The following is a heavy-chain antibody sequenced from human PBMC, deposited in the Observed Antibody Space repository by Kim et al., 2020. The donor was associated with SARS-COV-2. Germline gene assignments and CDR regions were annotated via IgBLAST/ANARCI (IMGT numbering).Heavy chain of an antibody. D-gene: IGHD3-9*01. Sequence: GGSLRLSCAASGFTFSSYAMHWVRQAPGKGLEWVAVISYDGSNKYYADSVKGRFTISRDNSKNTLYLQMNSLRAEDTAVYYCARGGILTNWFDPWGQGTLVTVSS. CDR1: GFTFSSYA. J-gene: IGHJ5*02. CDR2: ISYDGSNK. CDR3: ARGGILTNWFDP. V-gene: IGHV3-30*04.